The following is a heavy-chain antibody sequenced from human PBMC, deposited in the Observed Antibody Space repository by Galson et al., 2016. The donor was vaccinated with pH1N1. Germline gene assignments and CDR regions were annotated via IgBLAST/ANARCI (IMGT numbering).Heavy chain of an antibody. V-gene: IGHV2-5*02. CDR3: AHREVMITNAFDF. D-gene: IGHD3-16*01. CDR1: GFSISSSGMG. CDR2: IYWDDDK. J-gene: IGHJ3*01. Sequence: ALVKPTQTLTLTCTFSGFSISSSGMGVGWIRQPPGKALEWLAVIYWDDDKRYSPSLKSRLTITKDTSKNHVVLTMTNMDPMDTATYYCAHREVMITNAFDFWGQGTMVTVPS.